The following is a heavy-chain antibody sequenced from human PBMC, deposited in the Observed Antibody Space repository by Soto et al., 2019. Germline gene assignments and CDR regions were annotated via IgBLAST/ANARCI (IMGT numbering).Heavy chain of an antibody. CDR2: ISSSSSYI. D-gene: IGHD2-15*01. CDR1: EFTFGSYS. V-gene: IGHV3-21*01. CDR3: ARVVTGGGWRASDY. J-gene: IGHJ4*02. Sequence: EVQLVESGGGLVQPGGSLRLSCAASEFTFGSYSMNWVRQAPGKGLEWVSSISSSSSYIYYADSVKGRFTISRDNAKNSLYLQMNSLRAEDTAVYYCARVVTGGGWRASDYWGQGTLVTVSS.